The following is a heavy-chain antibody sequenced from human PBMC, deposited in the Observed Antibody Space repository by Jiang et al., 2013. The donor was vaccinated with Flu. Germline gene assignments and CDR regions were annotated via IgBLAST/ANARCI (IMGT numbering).Heavy chain of an antibody. J-gene: IGHJ5*02. CDR3: ARLRLPYILSRGSGPTP. CDR2: ISYSGAT. V-gene: IGHV4-31*03. D-gene: IGHD3-10*01. Sequence: GPGLVKPSQTLSLTCSVSGGSFNSSGYSWTWIRQRPGRGLEWIGYISYSGATYYSPSLKSRLTMSADASKNQFSLILTSVTAADTAVYHCARLRLPYILSRGSGPTPWGQGTLVIVS. CDR1: GGSFNSSGYS.